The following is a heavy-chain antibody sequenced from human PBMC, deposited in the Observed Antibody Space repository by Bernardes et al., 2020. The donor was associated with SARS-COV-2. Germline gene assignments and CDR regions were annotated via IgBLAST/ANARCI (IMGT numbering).Heavy chain of an antibody. CDR3: ARVARGSITIFGVVIIAHYGVDG. D-gene: IGHD3-3*01. CDR1: GGSFSGYY. J-gene: IGHJ6*04. Sequence: SETLSLTCAVYGGSFSGYYWSWIRQPPGKGLEWIGEINHSGSTNYNPSLKSRVTISVDTSKNQFSLKLSSVTAADTAVYYCARVARGSITIFGVVIIAHYGVDGWCEGTTVNVSS. V-gene: IGHV4-34*01. CDR2: INHSGST.